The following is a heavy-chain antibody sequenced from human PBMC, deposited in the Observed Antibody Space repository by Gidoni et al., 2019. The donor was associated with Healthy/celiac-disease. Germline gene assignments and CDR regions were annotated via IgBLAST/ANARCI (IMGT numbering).Heavy chain of an antibody. J-gene: IGHJ4*02. V-gene: IGHV3-30-3*01. CDR2: ISYDGSNK. CDR3: ARDYSSGWYLQFDY. CDR1: GFTYSSYA. Sequence: QVQLVESGGGVVQPGRSLRLSCAASGFTYSSYAMHGVRQAPGKGLEWVAVISYDGSNKYYADSVKGRFTISRDNSKNTLYLQMNSLRAEDTAVYYCARDYSSGWYLQFDYWGQGTLVTVSS. D-gene: IGHD6-19*01.